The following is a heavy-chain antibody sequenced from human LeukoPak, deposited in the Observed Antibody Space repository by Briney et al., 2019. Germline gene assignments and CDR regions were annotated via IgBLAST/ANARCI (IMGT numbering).Heavy chain of an antibody. CDR2: IYTTGTT. Sequence: SETLSLTCTVSGGYINSGSDYWPWIRQPAGKGLEWIGRIYTTGTTTYNPSLESRVTISRDTSNNRFSLKLSSVTAADTAVYYCARGSWDLSRVIPVRNAFHIWGPGTIVTVSS. V-gene: IGHV4-61*02. D-gene: IGHD1-26*01. CDR1: GGYINSGSDY. CDR3: ARGSWDLSRVIPVRNAFHI. J-gene: IGHJ3*02.